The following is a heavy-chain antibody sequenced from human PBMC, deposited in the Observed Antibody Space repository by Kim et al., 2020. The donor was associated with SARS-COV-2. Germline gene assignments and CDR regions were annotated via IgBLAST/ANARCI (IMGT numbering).Heavy chain of an antibody. V-gene: IGHV3-74*01. D-gene: IGHD3-10*01. CDR1: GFTFSSYW. CDR2: INSDGSST. CDR3: ARVRITMVRGVVYYYYGMDV. Sequence: GGSLRLSCAASGFTFSSYWMHWVRQAPGKGLVWVSRINSDGSSTSYADSVKGRFTISRDNAKNTLYLQMNSLRAEDTAVYYCARVRITMVRGVVYYYYGMDVWGQGTTVTVSS. J-gene: IGHJ6*02.